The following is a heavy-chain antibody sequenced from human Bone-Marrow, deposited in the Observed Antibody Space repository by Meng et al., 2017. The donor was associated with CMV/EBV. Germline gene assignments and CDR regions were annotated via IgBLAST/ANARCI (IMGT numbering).Heavy chain of an antibody. CDR2: IIPIVGTA. V-gene: IGHV1-69*05. Sequence: SVKVFCKASGGTFSSYAISWVRQAPGQGLEWMGGIIPIVGTANYAQKFQGRVTITTDESTSTVYMELSSLRSEDTAVYYCARMVLVRGVIDYYDYGMDVWGQGTTVTVSS. CDR3: ARMVLVRGVIDYYDYGMDV. J-gene: IGHJ6*02. D-gene: IGHD3-10*01. CDR1: GGTFSSYA.